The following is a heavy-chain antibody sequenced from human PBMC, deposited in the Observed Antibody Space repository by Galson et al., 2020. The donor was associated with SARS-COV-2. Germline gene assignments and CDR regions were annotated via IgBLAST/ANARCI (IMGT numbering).Heavy chain of an antibody. V-gene: IGHV1-18*01. CDR1: GYTFTSYG. D-gene: IGHD6-13*01. CDR3: ARDLGLAHSSSQYGMDV. Sequence: ASVKVSCKASGYTFTSYGISWVRQAPGQGLEWMGWISAYNGNTNYAQKLQGRVTMTTDTSTSTAYMELRSLRSDDTAVYYCARDLGLAHSSSQYGMDVWGQGDHGHRLF. J-gene: IGHJ6*02. CDR2: ISAYNGNT.